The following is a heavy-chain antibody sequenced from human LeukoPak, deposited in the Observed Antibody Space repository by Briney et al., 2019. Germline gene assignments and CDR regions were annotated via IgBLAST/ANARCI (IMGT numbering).Heavy chain of an antibody. J-gene: IGHJ4*02. CDR3: ARARLRSPNFDY. Sequence: SETLSLTCTVFGGSLNSGSYYWSWIRHHPGKGLEWIGYISYRGSTHSNPSLKSRVTISVDTSKNQFSLKLSSVTAADTAVYYCARARLRSPNFDYWGQGTLVTVSS. CDR1: GGSLNSGSYY. CDR2: ISYRGST. D-gene: IGHD4-17*01. V-gene: IGHV4-61*01.